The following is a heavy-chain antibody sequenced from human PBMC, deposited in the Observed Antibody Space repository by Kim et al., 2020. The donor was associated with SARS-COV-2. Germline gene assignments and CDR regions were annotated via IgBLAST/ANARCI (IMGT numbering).Heavy chain of an antibody. D-gene: IGHD6-13*01. CDR1: GASISSRDYS. CDR2: MYYSGGT. V-gene: IGHV4-30-2*01. CDR3: ARDHLNGYTVGAFDI. J-gene: IGHJ3*02. Sequence: SETLSLTCAVSGASISSRDYSWSWIRPPPGKGLEWIGYMYYSGGTYYNPSLKSRVTISVDGSKNQFSLKLTSVTAADTAVYYCARDHLNGYTVGAFDILG.